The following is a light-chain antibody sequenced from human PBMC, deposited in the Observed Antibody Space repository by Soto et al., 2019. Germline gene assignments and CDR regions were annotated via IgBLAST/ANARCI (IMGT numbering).Light chain of an antibody. CDR1: QGISSY. Sequence: AIWMTQSPSSLSASTGERVTITCRASQGISSYLAWYQQKPGKAPKLLIFAASTLQSGVPSRFSGSGSGTDFTLTITSLQPQDVATCYCQKYNSYPITFGQGTRLEIK. V-gene: IGKV1-8*01. J-gene: IGKJ5*01. CDR3: QKYNSYPIT. CDR2: AAS.